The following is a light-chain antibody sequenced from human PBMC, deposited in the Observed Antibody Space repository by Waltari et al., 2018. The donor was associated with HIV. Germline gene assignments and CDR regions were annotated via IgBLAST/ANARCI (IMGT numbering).Light chain of an antibody. Sequence: QSLLTQPPSASGTPGQRVTISCSGSSSNIGSNFVYWYQQLPGTAPKLLISRNNQRPSGVPDRVSGSKSGTSASLAISGLRSEDEADFYCAAWDDSLSGKWVFGGGTKLTVL. CDR3: AAWDDSLSGKWV. CDR2: RNN. V-gene: IGLV1-47*01. CDR1: SSNIGSNF. J-gene: IGLJ3*02.